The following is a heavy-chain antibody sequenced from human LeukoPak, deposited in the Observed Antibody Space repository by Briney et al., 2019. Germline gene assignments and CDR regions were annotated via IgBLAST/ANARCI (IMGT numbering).Heavy chain of an antibody. V-gene: IGHV3-49*04. CDR1: GFTFGDYA. J-gene: IGHJ4*02. Sequence: GGSLRLSCTTSGFTFGDYAMSWVRQAPGKGLEWVGFIRSKVYGGTPEYAASVKGRFTISRDDSKGIAYLQMNSLKTEDTAVYYCTRVDCSSTSCYISHADYWGRGTLVTVSS. CDR2: IRSKVYGGTP. CDR3: TRVDCSSTSCYISHADY. D-gene: IGHD2-2*02.